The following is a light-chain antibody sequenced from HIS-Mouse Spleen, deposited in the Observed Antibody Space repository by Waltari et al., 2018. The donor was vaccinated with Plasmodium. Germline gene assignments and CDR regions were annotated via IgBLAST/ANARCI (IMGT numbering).Light chain of an antibody. CDR3: QQYNNWSFT. CDR1: QSVSSY. Sequence: EIVLTQSPATLSLSPGERATLACRASQSVSSYVAWYQQKPVQAPGLLIYGASTRATGIPARFSGSGSGTEFTLTISSLQSEDFAVYYCQQYNNWSFTFSPGTKVDIK. V-gene: IGKV3-15*01. J-gene: IGKJ3*01. CDR2: GAS.